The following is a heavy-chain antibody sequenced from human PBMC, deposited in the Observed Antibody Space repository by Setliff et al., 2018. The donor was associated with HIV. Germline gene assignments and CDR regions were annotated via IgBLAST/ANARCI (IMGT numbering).Heavy chain of an antibody. J-gene: IGHJ4*02. CDR1: GGSFRSSRYY. CDR3: ARPALGIGGGSRFDN. CDR2: IHYGGFF. Sequence: TSETLSLTCTVSGGSFRSSRYYWGRIRQPPGKGLEWIGNIHYGGFFWYSPSLKSRVTISVDTSKNQFSLKLSSVTAADTAVYYCARPALGIGGGSRFDNWGQGTRVTVSS. V-gene: IGHV4-39*01. D-gene: IGHD3-10*01.